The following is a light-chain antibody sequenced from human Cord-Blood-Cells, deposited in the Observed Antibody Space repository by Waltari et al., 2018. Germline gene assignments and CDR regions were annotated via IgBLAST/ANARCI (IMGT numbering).Light chain of an antibody. Sequence: DIQMTQSPSSLSASVGDRVTITRWASQGISNYLAWFQQTPGKAPKSLIYAASRLQSGVASKFSGSGSGTDFTLSNSSLQPEDFATHYCQQYKSYPLPFGGRTKVEIK. V-gene: IGKV1-16*02. CDR3: QQYKSYPLP. J-gene: IGKJ4*01. CDR2: AAS. CDR1: QGISNY.